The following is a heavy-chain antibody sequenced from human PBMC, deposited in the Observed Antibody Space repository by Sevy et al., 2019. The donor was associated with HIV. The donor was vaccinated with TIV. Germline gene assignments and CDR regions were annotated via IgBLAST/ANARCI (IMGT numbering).Heavy chain of an antibody. Sequence: ASVKVSCKASGGDFNNNAITWVRQAPGQGLEWMGGVIPMSGTAKYTQRFQGRVTVIADESTGTTYMELGSLRSEDTAVYFCARVGDTLRFFSSTSCYFNWFDSWGQGTLVTVSS. V-gene: IGHV1-69*13. J-gene: IGHJ5*01. CDR1: GGDFNNNA. CDR2: VIPMSGTA. D-gene: IGHD2-2*01. CDR3: ARVGDTLRFFSSTSCYFNWFDS.